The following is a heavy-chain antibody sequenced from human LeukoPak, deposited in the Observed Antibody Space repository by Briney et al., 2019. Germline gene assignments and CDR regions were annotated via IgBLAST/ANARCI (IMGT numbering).Heavy chain of an antibody. CDR3: AKDKVAGLFYFDY. J-gene: IGHJ4*02. CDR1: GFTFSSYA. Sequence: PGGSLRLSCAASGFTFSSYAMSWVRQAPGKGLEWVAVIWYDGSNKYYADSVKGRFTISRDNSKNTLYLQMNSLRAEDTAVYYCAKDKVAGLFYFDYWGQGTLVTVSS. CDR2: IWYDGSNK. D-gene: IGHD2-15*01. V-gene: IGHV3-33*06.